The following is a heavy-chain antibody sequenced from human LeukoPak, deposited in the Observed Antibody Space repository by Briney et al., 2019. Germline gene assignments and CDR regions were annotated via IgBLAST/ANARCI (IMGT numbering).Heavy chain of an antibody. CDR2: VNPNSGAT. Sequence: ASVTVSCKASGYTFTGHYVHWVRQAPGQGLEWMGWVNPNSGATRYSQKFQGRVTMTRDTSISIAYMDLTSLRSDDTAVYYCARDGWGDYDRLGWFDSWGQGTLVTVSS. CDR1: GYTFTGHY. D-gene: IGHD4-17*01. CDR3: ARDGWGDYDRLGWFDS. V-gene: IGHV1-2*02. J-gene: IGHJ5*02.